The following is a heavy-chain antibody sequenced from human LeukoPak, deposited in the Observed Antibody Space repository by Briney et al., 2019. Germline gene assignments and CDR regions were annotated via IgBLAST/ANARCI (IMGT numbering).Heavy chain of an antibody. CDR1: GFTFTGYY. J-gene: IGHJ4*02. CDR3: APVPLTGARLGYFDY. D-gene: IGHD7-27*01. CDR2: INPNSGGT. Sequence: GGSLRLSCATSGFTFTGYYMHWVRQAPGQGLEWMGWINPNSGGTNYAQKFQGRVTMTRDTSISTAYMELSRLRSDDTAVYYCAPVPLTGARLGYFDYWGQGTLVTVSS. V-gene: IGHV1-2*02.